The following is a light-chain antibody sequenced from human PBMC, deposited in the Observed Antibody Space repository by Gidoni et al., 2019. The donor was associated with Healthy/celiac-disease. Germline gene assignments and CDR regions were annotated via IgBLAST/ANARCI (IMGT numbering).Light chain of an antibody. J-gene: IGKJ2*01. CDR1: QSVSSSY. CDR3: QQYGSSPLYT. Sequence: EIVLTQSPGTLSLSPGERATRSCRASQSVSSSYLAWYQQKPGQAPRLLIYGASSRATGIPDRFSGSGSGTDFALTISRLGPEDFAVYYCQQYGSSPLYTFGQGTKLEIK. CDR2: GAS. V-gene: IGKV3-20*01.